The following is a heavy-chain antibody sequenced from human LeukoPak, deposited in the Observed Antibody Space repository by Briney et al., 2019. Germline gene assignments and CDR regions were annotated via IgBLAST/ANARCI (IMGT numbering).Heavy chain of an antibody. J-gene: IGHJ6*02. CDR2: MSGTGGFV. CDR3: ARDDYSDSPTYYNGMDV. Sequence: PGGSLRLSCAASGFTFSAYTMNWVRQAPGKGLEWVSSMSGTGGFVHYADSVKGRFTISRDNAKSSLYLQMNSLRAEDTAVYFCARDDYSDSPTYYNGMDVWGQGTAVTVSS. V-gene: IGHV3-21*01. D-gene: IGHD4/OR15-4a*01. CDR1: GFTFSAYT.